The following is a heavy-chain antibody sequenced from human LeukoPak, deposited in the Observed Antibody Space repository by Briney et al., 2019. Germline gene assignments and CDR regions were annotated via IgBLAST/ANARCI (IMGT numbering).Heavy chain of an antibody. D-gene: IGHD2-8*01. Sequence: VASVKVSCKASGGTFSSYAISWVRQAPGQGLEWMGGIIPIFGTANYAQKFQGRVTITTDESTSTAYMELSSLRSEDTAVYYCASLGIGILMQRQYYFDYWGQGTLVTVSS. V-gene: IGHV1-69*05. CDR1: GGTFSSYA. CDR3: ASLGIGILMQRQYYFDY. CDR2: IIPIFGTA. J-gene: IGHJ4*02.